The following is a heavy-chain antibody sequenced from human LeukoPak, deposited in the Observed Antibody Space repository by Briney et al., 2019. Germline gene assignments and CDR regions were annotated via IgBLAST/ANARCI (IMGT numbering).Heavy chain of an antibody. V-gene: IGHV5-51*01. CDR1: GYIFSTNW. CDR3: ARGGRSSYGMDV. D-gene: IGHD1-26*01. CDR2: IYPSGSDT. Sequence: GESLKISCKGSGYIFSTNWIGWVRQMPGKGLEWMGIIYPSGSDTRYNPSFQGQVIISADKSISTAYLQWSSLKASDTAMYYCARGGRSSYGMDVWGQGTTVTVSS. J-gene: IGHJ6*02.